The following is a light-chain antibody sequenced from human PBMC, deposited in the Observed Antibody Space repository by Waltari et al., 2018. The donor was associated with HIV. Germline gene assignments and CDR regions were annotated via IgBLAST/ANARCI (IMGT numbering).Light chain of an antibody. CDR2: LGS. J-gene: IGKJ1*01. CDR3: MQALQTWT. CDR1: QSLLHSNGYNY. Sequence: DIVMTQSPLSLPVTPGEPASISCRSSQSLLHSNGYNYLDWYLQKQGQSPQLLIYLGSTRASGVPDRFSGSVSGTDFTLKISRVEAEDVGVYYCMQALQTWTFGQGTKVEIK. V-gene: IGKV2-28*01.